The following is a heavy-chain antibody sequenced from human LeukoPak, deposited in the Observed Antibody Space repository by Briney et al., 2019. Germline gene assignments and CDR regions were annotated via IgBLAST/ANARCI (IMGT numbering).Heavy chain of an antibody. CDR2: ISGSGGST. D-gene: IGHD5-12*01. CDR1: GFTFSSYA. CDR3: ARGQWLRVYYYYMDV. J-gene: IGHJ6*03. Sequence: GGSLRLSCAASGFTFSSYAMSWVRQAPGKGLEWVSAISGSGGSTYYADSVKGRFTISRDNAKNSLYLQMNSLRAEDTAVYYCARGQWLRVYYYYMDVWGKGTTVTVSS. V-gene: IGHV3-23*01.